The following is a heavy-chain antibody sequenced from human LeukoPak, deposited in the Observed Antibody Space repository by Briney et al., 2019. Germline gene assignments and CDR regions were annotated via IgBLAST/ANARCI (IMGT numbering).Heavy chain of an antibody. CDR1: GFSLSYYS. CDR2: ISSSSTTI. CDR3: VRDSRHVPAF. V-gene: IGHV3-48*04. Sequence: GGSLRLSHVASGFSLSYYSMNWVRQAPGKGLDWVSYISSSSTTIYYADSVKGRFTMSRDNAKNSLYLQRNSLRAEDSAVYYCVRDSRHVPAFWGQGILVTVSS. J-gene: IGHJ4*02.